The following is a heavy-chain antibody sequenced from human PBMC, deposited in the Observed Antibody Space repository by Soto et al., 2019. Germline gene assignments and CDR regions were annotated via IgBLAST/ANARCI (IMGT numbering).Heavy chain of an antibody. CDR3: ARDREYSSSLRFDY. V-gene: IGHV1-69*13. D-gene: IGHD6-6*01. CDR2: IIPIFGTA. CDR1: GGTFSSYA. J-gene: IGHJ4*02. Sequence: AASVKVSCKASGGTFSSYAISWVRQAPGQGLEWMGGIIPIFGTANYAQKFQGRVTITADESTSTAYMELSSLRSEDTAVYYCARDREYSSSLRFDYWGQGTLVTVSS.